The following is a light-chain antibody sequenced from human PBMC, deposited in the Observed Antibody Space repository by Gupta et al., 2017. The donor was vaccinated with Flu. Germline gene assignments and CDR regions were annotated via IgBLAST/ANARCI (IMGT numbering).Light chain of an antibody. CDR1: QGITSY. CDR3: QQNDSYRST. J-gene: IGKJ1*01. V-gene: IGKV1-8*01. CDR2: AAS. Sequence: PSSLSASTGDRVTFCWRGRQGITSYSGWHQQTAGNARKLLIYAASTAHSGLARRFSGSASAAYFTLTISLLPSDDFVNYCCQQNDSYRSTFGQGTKVEIK.